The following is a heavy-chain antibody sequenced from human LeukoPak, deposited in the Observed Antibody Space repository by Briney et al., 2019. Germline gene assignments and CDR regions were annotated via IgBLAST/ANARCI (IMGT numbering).Heavy chain of an antibody. CDR2: IYYSGNT. Sequence: PSETLSLTCTVSGASISSSNSYWGWIRQPPGKGLEWIGSIYYSGNTYYNASLKSQVSISIDTSKNQFSLKLTSVTAADTAVYYCARQTGSGLFILPGGRGTLVTVSS. D-gene: IGHD3/OR15-3a*01. J-gene: IGHJ4*02. CDR1: GASISSSNSY. CDR3: ARQTGSGLFILP. V-gene: IGHV4-39*01.